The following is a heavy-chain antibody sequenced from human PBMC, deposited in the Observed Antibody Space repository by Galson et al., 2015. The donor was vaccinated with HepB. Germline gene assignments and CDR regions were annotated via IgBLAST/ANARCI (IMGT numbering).Heavy chain of an antibody. Sequence: ETLSLTCTVSGGSISSSTYDWGWIRQPPGKGLEWIGSISYSGSTNYNPSLKSRVTMSVDTPNNQFSLKLTSVTAADTAVYYCARGLRSAWFVDWFDPWGQGTLVTVSS. D-gene: IGHD6-19*01. CDR2: ISYSGST. V-gene: IGHV4-39*07. CDR3: ARGLRSAWFVDWFDP. J-gene: IGHJ5*02. CDR1: GGSISSSTYD.